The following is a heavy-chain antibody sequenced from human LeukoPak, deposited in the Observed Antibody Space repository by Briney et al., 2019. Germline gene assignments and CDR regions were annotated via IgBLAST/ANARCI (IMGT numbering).Heavy chain of an antibody. V-gene: IGHV4-59*01. J-gene: IGHJ4*02. D-gene: IGHD4-17*01. CDR1: GGSICSYY. Sequence: SETLSLTCTVSGGSICSYYWSWIRQPPGKGLEWIGYIYYSGSTNYNPSLKSRVTISVDTSKNHFSLKPSSVTAAATAVYYCARGGIYGDLTIDYWGQGTLVTVSS. CDR3: ARGGIYGDLTIDY. CDR2: IYYSGST.